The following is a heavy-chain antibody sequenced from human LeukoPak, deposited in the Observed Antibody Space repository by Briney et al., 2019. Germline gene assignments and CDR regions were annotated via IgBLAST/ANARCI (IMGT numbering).Heavy chain of an antibody. CDR3: ARCLPGQAEITMLQNWFDP. J-gene: IGHJ5*02. D-gene: IGHD3-10*01. V-gene: IGHV4-38-2*02. CDR1: GYSISSGYY. CDR2: IYHSGST. Sequence: SETLSLTCTVSGYSISSGYYWGWIRQPPGKGLEWIGSIYHSGSTYYNPSLKSRVTISVDTSKNQFSLKLSSATAADTAVYYCARCLPGQAEITMLQNWFDPWGQGTLVTVSS.